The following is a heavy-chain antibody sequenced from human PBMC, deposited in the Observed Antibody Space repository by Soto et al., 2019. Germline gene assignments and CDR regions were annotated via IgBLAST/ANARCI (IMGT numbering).Heavy chain of an antibody. J-gene: IGHJ4*02. Sequence: GGSLRLSCAASGFTFSSYGMHWVRQAPGKGLEWVAVIVYDGSDKSYADSVKGRFTISRDNSKNTLYLQMNSLRAEDTAVYYCAKVRTYSNSPFDSWGQGTLVTVSS. D-gene: IGHD2-21*01. V-gene: IGHV3-30*02. CDR1: GFTFSSYG. CDR3: AKVRTYSNSPFDS. CDR2: IVYDGSDK.